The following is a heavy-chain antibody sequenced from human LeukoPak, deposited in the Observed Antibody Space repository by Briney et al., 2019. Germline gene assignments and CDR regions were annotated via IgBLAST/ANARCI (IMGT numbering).Heavy chain of an antibody. Sequence: PGGSLRLSCAASGFTLSSYAMTWVRQAPGKGLEWVSGISGSGGSTYYADSVKGRFTISRDNSKNTLYVQMNSLRAEDTAVYYCAKSDYYDSSGYYYGSDYWGQGTLVTVSS. V-gene: IGHV3-23*01. D-gene: IGHD3-22*01. CDR3: AKSDYYDSSGYYYGSDY. CDR2: ISGSGGST. CDR1: GFTLSSYA. J-gene: IGHJ4*02.